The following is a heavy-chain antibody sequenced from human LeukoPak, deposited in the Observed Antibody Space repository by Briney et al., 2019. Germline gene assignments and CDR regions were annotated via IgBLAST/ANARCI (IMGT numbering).Heavy chain of an antibody. Sequence: GASVKVSCKASGYTFTSYGISWVRQAPGQGLEWMGWISAHNGNTNYAQKFQGRVTMTRDTSTSTVYMELSSLRSEDTAVYYCARGHFYDSSGYHDTFDIWGQGPMVTVSS. CDR3: ARGHFYDSSGYHDTFDI. CDR1: GYTFTSYG. V-gene: IGHV1-18*01. D-gene: IGHD3-22*01. CDR2: ISAHNGNT. J-gene: IGHJ3*02.